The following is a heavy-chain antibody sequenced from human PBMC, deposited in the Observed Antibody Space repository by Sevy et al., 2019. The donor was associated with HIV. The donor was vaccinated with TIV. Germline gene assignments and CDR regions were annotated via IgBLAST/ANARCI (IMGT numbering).Heavy chain of an antibody. V-gene: IGHV1-24*01. D-gene: IGHD3-22*01. J-gene: IGHJ4*02. CDR1: GYTLTELS. Sequence: ASVKVSCKVSGYTLTELSVHWVRQAPGKGLEWMATFDPEDDEKIYAQKFQGRVTMTEDTSTDTAYMELSSLRSEDTAVYYCATTKDYYDSSGYPFDYWGQGTLVTVS. CDR3: ATTKDYYDSSGYPFDY. CDR2: FDPEDDEK.